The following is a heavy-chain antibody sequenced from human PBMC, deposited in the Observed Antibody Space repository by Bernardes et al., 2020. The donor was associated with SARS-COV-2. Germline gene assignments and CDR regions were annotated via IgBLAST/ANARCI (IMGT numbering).Heavy chain of an antibody. CDR2: IKGDGSKK. J-gene: IGHJ4*02. Sequence: GGSLRLSCVGSGFTFSDYWMTWVRHTPGKGLEWVANIKGDGSKKNSLDSVKGRFTISRDNSKNSLFLQMSSLTVEDTAVYFCARGAAEVLLASDYWGQGTLVTVSS. CDR3: ARGAAEVLLASDY. D-gene: IGHD2-8*01. V-gene: IGHV3-7*03. CDR1: GFTFSDYW.